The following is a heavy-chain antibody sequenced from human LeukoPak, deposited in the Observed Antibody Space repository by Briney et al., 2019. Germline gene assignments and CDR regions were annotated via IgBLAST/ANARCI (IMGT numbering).Heavy chain of an antibody. CDR2: INWNSDTK. Sequence: GGSLRLSCVGSGFAFHNYAMHWVRRPPGKGLEWVSAINWNSDTKAYADSVKGRFTISRDRARNSLYLQMDSLRPEDTALYYCAKDTGGNGAYFYAMDVWGQGTSATVSS. V-gene: IGHV3-9*01. D-gene: IGHD4-23*01. J-gene: IGHJ6*02. CDR3: AKDTGGNGAYFYAMDV. CDR1: GFAFHNYA.